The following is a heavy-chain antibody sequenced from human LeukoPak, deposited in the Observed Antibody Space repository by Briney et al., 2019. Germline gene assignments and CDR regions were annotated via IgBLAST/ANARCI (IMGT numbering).Heavy chain of an antibody. V-gene: IGHV4-4*07. Sequence: PSETLSLTCTVSGGSTSNYYWSWIRQPAGKGLEWIGRIYTSGNTNYNPSLKSRVTMSVDTSKNQFSLKLSSVTAADTAMCYCARGRVNSGSYYGFDYWGQGTLVTVSS. CDR3: ARGRVNSGSYYGFDY. CDR1: GGSTSNYY. D-gene: IGHD1-26*01. CDR2: IYTSGNT. J-gene: IGHJ4*02.